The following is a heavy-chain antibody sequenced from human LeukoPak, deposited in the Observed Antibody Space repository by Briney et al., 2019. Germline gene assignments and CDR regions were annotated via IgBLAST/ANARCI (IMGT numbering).Heavy chain of an antibody. CDR1: GGSISSYY. CDR3: ARPAKQGWFDP. CDR2: IYYSGST. Sequence: PSETLSLTCTVSGGSISSYYWSWIRQPPGKGLEWIGYIYYSGSTNYNPSLKSRVTISVDTSKNQFSLKLSSVTAADTAVYYCARPAKQGWFDPWGQGTLVTVSS. D-gene: IGHD6-13*01. V-gene: IGHV4-59*08. J-gene: IGHJ5*02.